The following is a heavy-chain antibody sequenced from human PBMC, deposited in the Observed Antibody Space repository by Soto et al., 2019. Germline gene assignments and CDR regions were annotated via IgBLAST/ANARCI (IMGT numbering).Heavy chain of an antibody. D-gene: IGHD3-22*01. J-gene: IGHJ6*02. Sequence: GSLRLSCSASGFTFSSYAMHWVRQAPGKGLEYVSAISSNGGSTYYADSVKGRFTISRDNSKNTLYLQMSSLRAEDTAVYYCVKVGYYDSSGYYTFGMDVWGQGTTVTVSS. CDR3: VKVGYYDSSGYYTFGMDV. V-gene: IGHV3-64D*06. CDR1: GFTFSSYA. CDR2: ISSNGGST.